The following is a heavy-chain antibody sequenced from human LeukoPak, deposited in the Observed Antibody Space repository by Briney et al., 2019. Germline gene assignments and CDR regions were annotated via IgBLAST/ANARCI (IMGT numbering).Heavy chain of an antibody. CDR1: GFSFTNYA. Sequence: GGSLRLSCAASGFSFTNYAMSWVRQAPARGPEWVSSISGSGGSTYYADSVKGRFTISRDNSQNTLYLQMNSLRAEDTAVYYCAKDRSGGGDYYFGMDVWGPGTTVTVSS. D-gene: IGHD6-19*01. J-gene: IGHJ6*02. CDR2: ISGSGGST. V-gene: IGHV3-23*01. CDR3: AKDRSGGGDYYFGMDV.